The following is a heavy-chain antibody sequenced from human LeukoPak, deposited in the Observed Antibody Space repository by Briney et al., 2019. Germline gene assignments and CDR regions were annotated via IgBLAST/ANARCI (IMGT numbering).Heavy chain of an antibody. Sequence: GGSLSLSCAASGFTFSSYWMSWVRQAPGKGLEWVANIKQDGSEEYYVDSVKGRFTISRDNAKKSLYLQMNSLRAEDTAVYYCAKDLHYGSADYWGQGTLVTVSS. D-gene: IGHD3-10*01. CDR3: AKDLHYGSADY. V-gene: IGHV3-7*01. CDR1: GFTFSSYW. CDR2: IKQDGSEE. J-gene: IGHJ4*02.